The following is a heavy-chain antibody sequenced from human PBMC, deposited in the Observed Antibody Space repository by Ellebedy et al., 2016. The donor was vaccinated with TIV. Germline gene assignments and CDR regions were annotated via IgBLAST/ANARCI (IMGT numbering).Heavy chain of an antibody. CDR1: GFIFSGYA. D-gene: IGHD3-3*01. Sequence: GFIFSGYAMHWVRQAPGTGLEWVAVISYDGSKKYYADSVKGRFTISRDNSGNTVYLQMNSLRGEDTAVYYWARDQRYNDFSSGDLDYYYGMDVWGQGTTVTVSS. J-gene: IGHJ6*02. CDR2: ISYDGSKK. V-gene: IGHV3-30-3*01. CDR3: ARDQRYNDFSSGDLDYYYGMDV.